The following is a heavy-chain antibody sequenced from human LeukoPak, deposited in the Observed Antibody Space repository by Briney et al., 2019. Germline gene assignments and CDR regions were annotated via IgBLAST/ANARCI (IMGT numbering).Heavy chain of an antibody. CDR3: AKDRGWGSSDAFDI. CDR1: GFTFGSYA. D-gene: IGHD3-16*01. Sequence: GGSLRLSCAASGFTFGSYAMHWVRQAPGKGLEWVAVISYDGSNKYYADSVKGRFTISRDNAKNSLYLQMNSLRAEDTALYYCAKDRGWGSSDAFDIWGQGTMVTVSS. CDR2: ISYDGSNK. J-gene: IGHJ3*02. V-gene: IGHV3-30-3*01.